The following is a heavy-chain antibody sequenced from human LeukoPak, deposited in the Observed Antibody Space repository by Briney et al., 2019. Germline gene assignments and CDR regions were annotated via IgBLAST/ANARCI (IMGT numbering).Heavy chain of an antibody. D-gene: IGHD6-6*01. V-gene: IGHV4-39*01. J-gene: IGHJ4*02. CDR1: GDSMISSPYY. CDR2: IHYSGTT. CDR3: ASPSSSSSTYDY. Sequence: PSETLSLTCTVSGDSMISSPYYWGWIRQPPGKGLEWIGSIHYSGTTYYNPSLKSRVTILIDTSRNQFSLKLNSVTATDTAVYYCASPSSSSSTYDYWGQGSLVTVSS.